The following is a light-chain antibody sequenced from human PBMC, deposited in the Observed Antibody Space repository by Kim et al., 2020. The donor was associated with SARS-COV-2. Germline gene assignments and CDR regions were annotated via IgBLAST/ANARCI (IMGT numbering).Light chain of an antibody. V-gene: IGKV1-6*01. CDR3: LQDFSYPRT. CDR2: AAS. CDR1: QGIGNE. J-gene: IGKJ1*01. Sequence: AIQMTQSPSSLSAIVRDRVTITCRASQGIGNELSWYQQKSGKAPKLLIYAASKLQSGVPSRFGGSGSGTYFTLTISSLQPEDFATYFCLQDFSYPRTFGQGTRWIS.